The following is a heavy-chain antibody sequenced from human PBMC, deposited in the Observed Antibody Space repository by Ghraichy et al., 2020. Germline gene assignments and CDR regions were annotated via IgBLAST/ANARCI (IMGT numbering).Heavy chain of an antibody. CDR2: IYYSGST. J-gene: IGHJ2*01. Sequence: SETLSLTCTVSGGSISSYYWSWIRQPPGKGLEWIGYIYYSGSTNYNPSLKSRVTISVDTSKNQFSLKLRSVTAADTAVYYCARDGGGGDPNWYFDLWGRGTLVTVSS. CDR1: GGSISSYY. D-gene: IGHD2-21*02. CDR3: ARDGGGGDPNWYFDL. V-gene: IGHV4-59*01.